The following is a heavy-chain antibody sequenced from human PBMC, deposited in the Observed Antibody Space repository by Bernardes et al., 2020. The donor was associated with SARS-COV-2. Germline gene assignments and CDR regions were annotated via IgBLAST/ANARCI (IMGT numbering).Heavy chain of an antibody. CDR2: ISYDGSNK. CDR1: GFTFSRYA. Sequence: GGSLRLSCAASGFTFSRYAMHWVRQAPGKGLEWVAVISYDGSNKYHADSVKGRFTISRDNSKNTLYLQMNSLRAEDTAVYYCARGGGLGLWLFDWFDPWGQGTLVTVSS. J-gene: IGHJ5*02. D-gene: IGHD2-21*01. V-gene: IGHV3-30-3*01. CDR3: ARGGGLGLWLFDWFDP.